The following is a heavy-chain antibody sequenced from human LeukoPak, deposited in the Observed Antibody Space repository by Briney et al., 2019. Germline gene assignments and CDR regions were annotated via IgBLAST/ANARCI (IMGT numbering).Heavy chain of an antibody. V-gene: IGHV3-30-3*01. CDR3: ARGDSHPSYYYYYHMDV. CDR2: IRNDGSNT. D-gene: IGHD2-21*02. Sequence: PGGSLRLSCAASGFTFSSYAMSWVRQAPGKGLEWVAVIRNDGSNTYYADSVKGRFTISRDNSNNTLYLQMNSLRAEDTAVYYCARGDSHPSYYYYYHMDVWGKGTTVTVSS. CDR1: GFTFSSYA. J-gene: IGHJ6*03.